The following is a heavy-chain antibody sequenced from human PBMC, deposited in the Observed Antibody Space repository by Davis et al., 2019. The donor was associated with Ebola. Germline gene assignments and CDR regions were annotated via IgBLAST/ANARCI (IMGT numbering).Heavy chain of an antibody. CDR2: IYSGGST. CDR3: ARETPRSSGSWYFDL. Sequence: PGGSLRLSCAASGFTVSSNYMSWVRQAPGKGLEWVSVIYSGGSTYYADSVKGRFTISRDNSKNTLYLQMNSLRAEDTAVYYCARETPRSSGSWYFDLWGRGTLVTVSS. J-gene: IGHJ2*01. CDR1: GFTVSSNY. V-gene: IGHV3-53*01. D-gene: IGHD1-26*01.